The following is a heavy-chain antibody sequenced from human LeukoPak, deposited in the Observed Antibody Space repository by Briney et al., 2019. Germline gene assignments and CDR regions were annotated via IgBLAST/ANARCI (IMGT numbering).Heavy chain of an antibody. CDR1: GFTFSSYS. V-gene: IGHV3-48*04. CDR3: ARGDYYDSSGYYGPDDY. CDR2: ISSSSSTI. D-gene: IGHD3-22*01. Sequence: GGSLRLSCAASGFTFSSYSMNWVRQAPGKGLEWVSYISSSSSTIYYADSVKGRFTISRDNAKNSLYLQMNSLRAEDTAVYYCARGDYYDSSGYYGPDDYWGQGTLVTVSS. J-gene: IGHJ4*02.